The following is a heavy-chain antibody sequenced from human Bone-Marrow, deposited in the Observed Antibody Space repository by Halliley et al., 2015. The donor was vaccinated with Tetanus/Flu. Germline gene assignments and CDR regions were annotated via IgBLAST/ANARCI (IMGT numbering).Heavy chain of an antibody. CDR3: ARRPQGDIFYGVFAF. CDR2: IYYSGST. V-gene: IGHV4-59*01. J-gene: IGHJ4*02. Sequence: GFIYYSGSTNSNPSLKSRVTISVDTSKNQISLNLSSVPAADTAVYYCARRPQGDIFYGVFAFWGQGTLVTVSS. D-gene: IGHD2-8*01.